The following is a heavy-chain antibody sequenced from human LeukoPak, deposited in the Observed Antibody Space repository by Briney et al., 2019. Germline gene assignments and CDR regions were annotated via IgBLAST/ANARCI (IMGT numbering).Heavy chain of an antibody. Sequence: PGGSLRLFCAASGFTVSSNYMSWVRQAPGKGLEWVSVIYSAGSTYYADSVKGRFTISRDNSKNTLYLQMNSLRAEDTAVYYCASLGRLRFGYWGQGTLVTVSS. D-gene: IGHD5-12*01. CDR3: ASLGRLRFGY. CDR1: GFTVSSNY. J-gene: IGHJ4*02. V-gene: IGHV3-66*01. CDR2: IYSAGST.